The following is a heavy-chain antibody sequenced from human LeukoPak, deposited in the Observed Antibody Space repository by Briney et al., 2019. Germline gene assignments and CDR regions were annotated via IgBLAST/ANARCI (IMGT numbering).Heavy chain of an antibody. J-gene: IGHJ4*02. D-gene: IGHD3-22*01. CDR2: IYSGGST. Sequence: PGGSLRLSCAASGFTFSSYAMSWVRQAPGKGLEWVSVIYSGGSTYYADSVKGRFTISRHNSKNTLYLQMNSLRAEDTAVYYCARDSYDSSGYYFGYWGQGTLVTVSS. CDR3: ARDSYDSSGYYFGY. V-gene: IGHV3-53*04. CDR1: GFTFSSYA.